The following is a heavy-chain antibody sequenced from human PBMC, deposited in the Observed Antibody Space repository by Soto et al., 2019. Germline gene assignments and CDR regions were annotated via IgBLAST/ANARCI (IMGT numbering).Heavy chain of an antibody. CDR1: GYTFTSYD. D-gene: IGHD4-17*01. Sequence: QVQLVQSGAEVKKPGASVKVSCKASGYTFTSYDINWVRQATGQGFEYLGWMNPNRGNTGYVKKFQGRVTMTRDTSMSTACMELSSLRSEDTAVYYCARGIKYGDYSRWFDPWGPGTLVTVSS. V-gene: IGHV1-8*01. CDR2: MNPNRGNT. CDR3: ARGIKYGDYSRWFDP. J-gene: IGHJ5*02.